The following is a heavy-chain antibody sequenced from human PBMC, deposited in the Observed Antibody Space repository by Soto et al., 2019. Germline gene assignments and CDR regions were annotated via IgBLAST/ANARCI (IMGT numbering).Heavy chain of an antibody. CDR2: IVVGSGNT. CDR3: AREPLDIVVVPAAETLNWFDP. Sequence: ASVKVSCKASGFTFTSSAVQWVRQARGQRLEWIGWIVVGSGNTNYAQKFQERVTITRDMSTSTAYMELSSLRSEDTAVYYCAREPLDIVVVPAAETLNWFDPWGQGTLVTVSS. V-gene: IGHV1-58*01. J-gene: IGHJ5*02. CDR1: GFTFTSSA. D-gene: IGHD2-2*03.